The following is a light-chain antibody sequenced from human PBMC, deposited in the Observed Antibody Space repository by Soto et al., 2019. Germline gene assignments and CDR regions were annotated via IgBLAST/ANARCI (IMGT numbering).Light chain of an antibody. CDR2: GAS. CDR3: QKYDTAPFT. CDR1: QDINNF. V-gene: IGKV1-27*01. Sequence: DIPMTQSPSSLSASVGDRVTITCRASQDINNFLAWFQQAPGKPPKLLIYGASTLQSGVPSRFRGAGAGTQFTLTINSLQPEDVATYFCQKYDTAPFTFGPGTRV. J-gene: IGKJ3*01.